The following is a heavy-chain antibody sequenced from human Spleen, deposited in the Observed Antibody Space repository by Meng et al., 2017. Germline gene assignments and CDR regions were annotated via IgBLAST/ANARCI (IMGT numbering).Heavy chain of an antibody. V-gene: IGHV3-23*01. D-gene: IGHD2-15*01. CDR1: GFTFRSYA. CDR2: ITGSGDTT. J-gene: IGHJ4*02. Sequence: GESLKISCEASGFTFRSYAMGWVRQAPGKGLEWVSTITGSGDTTYYAGSVGGRFAFSRDNSKNTLYLQMNTLRAEDTAVYYCAKVHCSGGTWYSLDYWGQGTLVTVSS. CDR3: AKVHCSGGTWYSLDY.